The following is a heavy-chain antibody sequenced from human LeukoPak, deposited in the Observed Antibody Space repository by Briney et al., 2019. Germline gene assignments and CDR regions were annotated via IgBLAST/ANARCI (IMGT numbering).Heavy chain of an antibody. CDR1: GGSISSGGYS. V-gene: IGHV4-30-2*01. CDR3: ARAERGRDGCNFDDGMDV. J-gene: IGHJ6*02. Sequence: SQTLSLTCAVSGGSISSGGYSWSWIRQPPGKGLEWIGYIYHSGSTYSNPSLKSRVTISVDRSKNQFSLKLSSVTAADTAVYYCARAERGRDGCNFDDGMDVWGQGTTVTVSS. D-gene: IGHD5-24*01. CDR2: IYHSGST.